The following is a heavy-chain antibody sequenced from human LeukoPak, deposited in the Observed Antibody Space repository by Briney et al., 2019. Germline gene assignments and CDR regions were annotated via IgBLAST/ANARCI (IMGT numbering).Heavy chain of an antibody. CDR1: GHSISSGYY. CDR2: IYHSGST. V-gene: IGHV4-38-2*01. Sequence: SETLSLTCAVSGHSISSGYYWGWIRQPPGKGLEWIGSIYHSGSTYYNPSLKSRVTISVDTSKNQFSLKLSSVTAADTAVYYCARPVTTYWFDPWGQGTLVTVSS. D-gene: IGHD4-17*01. CDR3: ARPVTTYWFDP. J-gene: IGHJ5*02.